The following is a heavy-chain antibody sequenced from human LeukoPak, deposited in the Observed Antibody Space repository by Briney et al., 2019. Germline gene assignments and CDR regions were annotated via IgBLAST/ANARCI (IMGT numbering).Heavy chain of an antibody. V-gene: IGHV3-21*01. CDR2: ISSSSSYI. D-gene: IGHD5-18*01. CDR3: ARVGDRVGLQLWSNYYYGMDV. J-gene: IGHJ6*02. Sequence: GGSLRLSCAASGFTFSSYSMNWVRQAPGKGLEWVSSISSSSSYIYYADSVKGRFTISRDNAKNSLYLQMNSLRAEDTAVYYCARVGDRVGLQLWSNYYYGMDVWGQGTTVTVSS. CDR1: GFTFSSYS.